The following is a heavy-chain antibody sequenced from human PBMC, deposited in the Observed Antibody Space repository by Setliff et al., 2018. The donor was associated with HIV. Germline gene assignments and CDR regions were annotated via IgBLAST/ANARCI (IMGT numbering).Heavy chain of an antibody. CDR1: GGSFSSSKW. CDR2: ISYSGTA. D-gene: IGHD1-26*01. V-gene: IGHV4-4*02. Sequence: SETLSLTCAVSGGSFSSSKWWSWVRQPPGKGLEWIGFISYSGTADYNPSLKSRVTISVDTSKNQFSLKLTSVTAADTAVYYCARRTSHPSGTYSQYYMNFWGRGTTVTVSS. J-gene: IGHJ6*03. CDR3: ARRTSHPSGTYSQYYMNF.